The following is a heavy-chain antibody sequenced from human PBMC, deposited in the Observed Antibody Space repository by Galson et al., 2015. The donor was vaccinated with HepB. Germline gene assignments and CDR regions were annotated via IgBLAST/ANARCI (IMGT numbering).Heavy chain of an antibody. CDR1: GYTFTSYD. J-gene: IGHJ6*03. V-gene: IGHV1-8*01. CDR3: ARADYDFWSGSRYMDV. CDR2: MNPNSGNT. D-gene: IGHD3-3*01. Sequence: SVKVSCKASGYTFTSYDINWVRQATGQGLEWMGWMNPNSGNTGYAQKFQGRVTMTRNTSISTAYMELSSLRSEDTAVYYCARADYDFWSGSRYMDVWGKGTTVTVSS.